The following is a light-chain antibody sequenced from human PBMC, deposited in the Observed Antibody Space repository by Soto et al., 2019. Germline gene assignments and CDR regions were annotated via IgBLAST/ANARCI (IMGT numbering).Light chain of an antibody. CDR1: QGIKNW. V-gene: IGKV1-12*01. CDR2: TGS. J-gene: IGKJ5*01. CDR3: QQAASFPIT. Sequence: DIQITQSPSYFSSSVLERLTITCRASQGIKNWLAWYQQKPGKAPNLLIYTGSSLQSGVPSRFSGSGSGTDFTLTINSLQPEDFATYYCQQAASFPITFGQGTRLEIK.